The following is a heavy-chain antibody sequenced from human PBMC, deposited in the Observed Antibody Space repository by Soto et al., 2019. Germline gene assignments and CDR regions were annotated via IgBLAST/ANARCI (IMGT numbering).Heavy chain of an antibody. Sequence: PSETLSLTCAVSGDSISSGGYSWSWIRQPPGKGLEWIGYIYHSGSTYYDPSLTSRVTISVDRSKNQFPLKLTSVTAAETAVYYCASGRPTAIDYWGQGTLVTVS. CDR3: ASGRPTAIDY. CDR2: IYHSGST. V-gene: IGHV4-30-2*01. D-gene: IGHD1-26*01. CDR1: GDSISSGGYS. J-gene: IGHJ4*02.